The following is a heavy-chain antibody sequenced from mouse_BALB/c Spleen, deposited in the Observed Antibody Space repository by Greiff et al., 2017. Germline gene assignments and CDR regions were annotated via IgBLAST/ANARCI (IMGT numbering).Heavy chain of an antibody. V-gene: IGHV5-6-4*01. J-gene: IGHJ4*01. D-gene: IGHD3-2*02. Sequence: EVQLVESGGGLVKPGGSLKLSCAASGFTFSSYTMSWVRQTPEKRLEWVATISSGGSYTYYPDSVKGRFTISRDNAKNTLYLQMSSLKSEDTAMYYCTREREATSAMDYWGQGTSVTVSS. CDR2: ISSGGSYT. CDR1: GFTFSSYT. CDR3: TREREATSAMDY.